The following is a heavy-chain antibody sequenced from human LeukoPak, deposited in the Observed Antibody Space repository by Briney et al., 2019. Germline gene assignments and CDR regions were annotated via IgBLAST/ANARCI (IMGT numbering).Heavy chain of an antibody. CDR1: GYTFTGYY. V-gene: IGHV1-2*06. J-gene: IGHJ4*02. D-gene: IGHD3-22*01. CDR2: INPNSGGT. Sequence: GASVKVSCKASGYTFTGYYMHWVRQAPGQGLEWMGRINPNSGGTNYAQKFQGRVTMTRDTSTSTVYMELSSLRSEDTAVYYCASSHYYDSSGYSHWGQGTLVTVSS. CDR3: ASSHYYDSSGYSH.